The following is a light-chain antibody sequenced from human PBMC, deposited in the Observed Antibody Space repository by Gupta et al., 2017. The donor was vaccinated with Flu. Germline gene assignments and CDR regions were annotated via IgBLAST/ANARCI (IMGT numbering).Light chain of an antibody. V-gene: IGLV2-11*03. Sequence: VTISCTETSCDIGAYNYVSWYQQHPGKAPKVVIYDLTKRPSGVPDRFSGSKSGNTASLTISGLQVDDEADYYCSAYAGSSIFVIFGGGTKLTVL. CDR2: DLT. CDR1: SCDIGAYNY. CDR3: SAYAGSSIFVI. J-gene: IGLJ2*01.